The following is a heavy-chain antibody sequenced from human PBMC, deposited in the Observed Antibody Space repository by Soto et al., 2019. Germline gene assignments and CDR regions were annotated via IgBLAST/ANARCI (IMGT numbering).Heavy chain of an antibody. V-gene: IGHV4-61*01. D-gene: IGHD2-2*01. J-gene: IGHJ4*02. CDR1: GGSVSSGSFY. CDR2: IYYSGST. Sequence: QVQLQESGPGLVKPSETLSLACTVSGGSVSSGSFYWNWIRQPPGKGLEWIGYIYYSGSTNYNPSLKSRVTISVDKSKNQFSLKLSSVTAADTAVYYCARSPWSSTSWPYFDYWGQGTLLTVSS. CDR3: ARSPWSSTSWPYFDY.